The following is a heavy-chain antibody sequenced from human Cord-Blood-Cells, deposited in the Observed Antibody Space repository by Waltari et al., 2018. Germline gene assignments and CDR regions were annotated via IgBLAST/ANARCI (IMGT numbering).Heavy chain of an antibody. CDR3: ARDDSIVVVPAAMYFDL. CDR2: ISYDGSNK. V-gene: IGHV3-30-3*01. J-gene: IGHJ2*01. Sequence: QVQLVESGGGVVQPGRSLRLSCAASGFTFSSYAMHWVRQAPGKGLEWVAVISYDGSNKYYADSGKGRFTISRDNSKNTLYLQMNSLRAEDTAVYYCARDDSIVVVPAAMYFDLWGRGTLVTVSS. CDR1: GFTFSSYA. D-gene: IGHD2-2*01.